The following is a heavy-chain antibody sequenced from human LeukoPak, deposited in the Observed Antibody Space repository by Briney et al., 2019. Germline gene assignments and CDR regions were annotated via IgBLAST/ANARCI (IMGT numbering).Heavy chain of an antibody. V-gene: IGHV1-2*02. D-gene: IGHD3-22*01. CDR2: INPKSGGT. J-gene: IGHJ4*02. CDR1: GYTFTGYY. CDR3: ARLGVHSGYPVGFDY. Sequence: ASVKVSCKASGYTFTGYYMHWVRQAPGQGLEWMGWINPKSGGTNYAQKFQGRVTMTRDTSISTAYMELSRLRSDDTAVYYCARLGVHSGYPVGFDYWGQGTLVAVSS.